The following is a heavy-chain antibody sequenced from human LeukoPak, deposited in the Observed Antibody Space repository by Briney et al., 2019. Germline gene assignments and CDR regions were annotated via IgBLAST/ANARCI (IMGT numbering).Heavy chain of an antibody. D-gene: IGHD6-13*01. Sequence: SETLSLTCTVSGGSISSSSYYWGWIRQPPGKGLEWIGSIYYSGSTYYNPSLKSRVTISVDTSKNQFSLKQSSVTAADTAVYYCARDINYGSSWYVSVRGFDYWGQGTLVTVSS. CDR2: IYYSGST. V-gene: IGHV4-39*07. CDR1: GGSISSSSYY. J-gene: IGHJ4*02. CDR3: ARDINYGSSWYVSVRGFDY.